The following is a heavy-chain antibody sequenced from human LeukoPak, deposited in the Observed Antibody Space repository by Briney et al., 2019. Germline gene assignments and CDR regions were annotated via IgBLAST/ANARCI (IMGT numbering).Heavy chain of an antibody. J-gene: IGHJ3*02. CDR2: IIPMSDTA. D-gene: IGHD1-26*01. CDR3: AREDDTGRYMGDDAFDI. CDR1: GYTFTGNY. V-gene: IGHV1-69*06. Sequence: SVKVSYKASGYTFTGNYIHWVRQAPGQGLERMGGIIPMSDTANYPQKFRGRLTITADIPTSTVYMELSSLRSEDTAVYYCAREDDTGRYMGDDAFDIWGQGTMVTVSS.